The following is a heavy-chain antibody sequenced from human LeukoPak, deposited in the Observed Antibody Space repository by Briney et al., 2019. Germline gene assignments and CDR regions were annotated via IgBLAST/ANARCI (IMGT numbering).Heavy chain of an antibody. D-gene: IGHD6-19*01. CDR1: GYTFSSYA. Sequence: GASVKVSCKASGYTFSSYAISWVRQAPGQGLEWMGGIIPIFDTGNYAQKFQGRLTITADESTSTAYMELRSLRSDDTAVYYCARGSIAVAGSFRYWGQGTLVTVSS. V-gene: IGHV1-69*13. CDR3: ARGSIAVAGSFRY. J-gene: IGHJ4*02. CDR2: IIPIFDTG.